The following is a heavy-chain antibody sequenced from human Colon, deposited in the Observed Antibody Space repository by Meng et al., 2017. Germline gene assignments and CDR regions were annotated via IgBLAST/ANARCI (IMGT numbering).Heavy chain of an antibody. CDR2: ISWNSIST. D-gene: IGHD1-1*01. CDR3: GRDISRNTNDF. J-gene: IGHJ4*02. V-gene: IGHV3-9*01. Sequence: GGSLRLSCAASGFTFHDYAMHWVRQVPGKGLEWVSGISWNSISTEYADSVKGRFNISRDNAENSLFLQINSLRAEDTAIYYCGRDISRNTNDFWGQGTLVTVSS. CDR1: GFTFHDYA.